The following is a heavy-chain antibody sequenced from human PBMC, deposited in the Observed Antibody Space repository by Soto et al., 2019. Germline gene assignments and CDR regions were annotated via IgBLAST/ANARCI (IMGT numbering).Heavy chain of an antibody. V-gene: IGHV4-4*01. CDR3: ARGPQY. Sequence: ESLSLTCSVSGASIISTHWWTWVRQSPGKGLEWIVEIYHNGTTNYNPSLKSRLTISVDTSKNHFSLSLTPVTVRDTATYFCARGPQYWGPGKLVTVSS. CDR2: IYHNGTT. CDR1: GASIISTHW. J-gene: IGHJ4*02.